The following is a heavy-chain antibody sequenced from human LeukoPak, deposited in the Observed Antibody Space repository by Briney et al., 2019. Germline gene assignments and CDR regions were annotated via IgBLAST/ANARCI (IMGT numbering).Heavy chain of an antibody. CDR3: AGAHSIAVAGGNFDY. D-gene: IGHD6-19*01. J-gene: IGHJ4*02. V-gene: IGHV1-8*01. Sequence: AASVKVSCKASGYTLTSYDINWVRQATGQGLEWMGWMNPNSGNTGYAQKFQGRVTMTRNTSISTAYMELSSLRSEDTAVYYCAGAHSIAVAGGNFDYWDQGTLVTVSS. CDR1: GYTLTSYD. CDR2: MNPNSGNT.